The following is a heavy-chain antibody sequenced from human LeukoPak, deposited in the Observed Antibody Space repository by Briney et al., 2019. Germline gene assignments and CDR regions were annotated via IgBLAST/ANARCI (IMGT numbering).Heavy chain of an antibody. CDR3: AKDKIFGGELDY. CDR1: GFTFDDYA. Sequence: GGSLRLSCAASGFTFDDYAMHWVRQAPGKGLEWVSGISWNSGTIGYADSVKGRFTISRDNAKNSLYLQMNSLRSEDTALYYCAKDKIFGGELDYWGQGTLVTVSS. CDR2: ISWNSGTI. V-gene: IGHV3-9*01. J-gene: IGHJ4*02. D-gene: IGHD3-10*01.